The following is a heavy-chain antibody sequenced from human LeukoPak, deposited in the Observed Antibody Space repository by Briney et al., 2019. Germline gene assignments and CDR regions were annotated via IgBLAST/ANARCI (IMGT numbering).Heavy chain of an antibody. D-gene: IGHD4-11*01. CDR1: GYTFRGNY. CDR2: IDANNGDT. J-gene: IGHJ4*02. Sequence: ASVKVSCKASGYTFRGNYIHWLRQAPGQGLEWMGWIDANNGDTKSGQKFQGRVTMSRDTSISTAYMDLSSLSPDDAAVYYCARDPSSVTLYFFDYWGQGTLVTVSS. V-gene: IGHV1-2*02. CDR3: ARDPSSVTLYFFDY.